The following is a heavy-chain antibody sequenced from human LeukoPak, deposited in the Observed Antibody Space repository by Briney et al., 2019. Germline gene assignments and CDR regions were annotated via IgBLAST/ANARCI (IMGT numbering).Heavy chain of an antibody. D-gene: IGHD3-9*01. J-gene: IGHJ6*02. CDR3: ARVRVTGYPADYYYYGMDV. CDR2: IRQDGDTK. CDR1: GFPFNAYW. V-gene: IGHV3-7*01. Sequence: GGSLRLSCAASGFPFNAYWMTWVRQAPGKGLEWVANIRQDGDTKYYVDSVKGRFTISRDNAKNSLYLQMNSLRAEDTAVYYCARVRVTGYPADYYYYGMDVWGQGTTVTVS.